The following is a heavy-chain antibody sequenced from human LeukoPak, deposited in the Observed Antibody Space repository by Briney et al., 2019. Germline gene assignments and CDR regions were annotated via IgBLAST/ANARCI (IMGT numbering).Heavy chain of an antibody. CDR1: GFSISSGYY. CDR2: IYYSGST. V-gene: IGHV4-61*01. J-gene: IGHJ4*02. Sequence: PSETLSLTCTVSGFSISSGYYWSWIRQPPGKGLEWIGYIYYSGSTNYNPSLKSRVTISVDTSKNQFSLKLSSVTAADTAVYYCARGDGYSYEIDYWGQGTLVTVSS. D-gene: IGHD5-18*01. CDR3: ARGDGYSYEIDY.